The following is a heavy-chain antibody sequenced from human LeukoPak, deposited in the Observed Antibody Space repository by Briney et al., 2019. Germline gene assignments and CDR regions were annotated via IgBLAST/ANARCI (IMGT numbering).Heavy chain of an antibody. CDR1: GYTFTGYY. J-gene: IGHJ1*01. D-gene: IGHD3-3*01. Sequence: ASVKVSCKASGYTFTGYYMHWVRQAPGQGLEWMGWLNPNSGGTNYAQKFQGRVTMTRDTSISTAYMELSRLRSDDTAVYYCARDSYYDFWSGYSAEYFQHWGQGTLVTVSS. CDR2: LNPNSGGT. V-gene: IGHV1-2*02. CDR3: ARDSYYDFWSGYSAEYFQH.